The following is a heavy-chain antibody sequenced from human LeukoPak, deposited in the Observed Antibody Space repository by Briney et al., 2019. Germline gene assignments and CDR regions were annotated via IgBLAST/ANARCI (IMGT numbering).Heavy chain of an antibody. J-gene: IGHJ4*02. V-gene: IGHV3-7*01. Sequence: GGSLRLSCAASGFTFSSYWMSWVRQAPGKGLEWLADIKQDGTEKNYLNSVKGRFTISRDNAKNSLYLQMNSLRAEDTAVYYCARDYSGWGQGTLVTVSS. D-gene: IGHD1-26*01. CDR3: ARDYSG. CDR2: IKQDGTEK. CDR1: GFTFSSYW.